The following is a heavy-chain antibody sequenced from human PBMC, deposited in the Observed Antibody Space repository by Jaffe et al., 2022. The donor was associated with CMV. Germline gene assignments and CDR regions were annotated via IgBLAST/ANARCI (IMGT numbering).Heavy chain of an antibody. CDR1: GGSISSGGYY. J-gene: IGHJ2*01. V-gene: IGHV4-31*03. CDR2: IYYSGST. D-gene: IGHD1-26*01. Sequence: QVQLQESGPGLVKPSQTLSLTCTVSGGSISSGGYYWSWIRQHPGKGLEWIGYIYYSGSTYYNPSLKSRVTISVDTSKNQFSLKLSSVTAADTAVYYCARARWELLTDYWYFDLWGRGTLVTVSS. CDR3: ARARWELLTDYWYFDL.